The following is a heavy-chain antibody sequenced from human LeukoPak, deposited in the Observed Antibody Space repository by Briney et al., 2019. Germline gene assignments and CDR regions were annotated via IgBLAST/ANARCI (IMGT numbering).Heavy chain of an antibody. CDR3: AELGITMIGGV. D-gene: IGHD3-10*02. Sequence: GGSLRLSCAASGFTFSTYGMNWVRQAPGKGLEWVSCISSSSSSISYADSVKGRFTISRDNAKNSLYLQMNSLRAEDTAVYYCAELGITMIGGVWGKGTTVTISS. CDR2: ISSSSSSI. J-gene: IGHJ6*04. V-gene: IGHV3-21*01. CDR1: GFTFSTYG.